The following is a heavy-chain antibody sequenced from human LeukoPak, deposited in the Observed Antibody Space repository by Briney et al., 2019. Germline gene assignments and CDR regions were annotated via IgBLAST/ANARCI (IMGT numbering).Heavy chain of an antibody. J-gene: IGHJ6*02. Sequence: SETLSLTCAVYGGSISSYYWSWIRQPPGKGLEWIGYIYYSGSTNYNPSLKSRVTISVDTSKNQFSLKLSSVTAADTAVYYCARDTAAAPTPYYYGMDVWGQGTTVTVSS. D-gene: IGHD6-13*01. CDR3: ARDTAAAPTPYYYGMDV. V-gene: IGHV4-59*01. CDR2: IYYSGST. CDR1: GGSISSYY.